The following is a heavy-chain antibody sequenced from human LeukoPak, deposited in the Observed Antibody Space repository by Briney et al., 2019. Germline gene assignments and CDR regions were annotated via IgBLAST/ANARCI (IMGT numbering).Heavy chain of an antibody. V-gene: IGHV3-30*04. D-gene: IGHD6-19*01. CDR1: GFTFSSYA. CDR2: ISYDGSNK. J-gene: IGHJ4*02. Sequence: PGGSLRLSCAASGFTFSSYAMHWVRQAPGKGLEGVAVISYDGSNKYYADSLKGRFPISRDNYYTTLYLQMNSLRAEVTAVYYCARDPGGSSGSPPYYFDYWGQGTLVTVSS. CDR3: ARDPGGSSGSPPYYFDY.